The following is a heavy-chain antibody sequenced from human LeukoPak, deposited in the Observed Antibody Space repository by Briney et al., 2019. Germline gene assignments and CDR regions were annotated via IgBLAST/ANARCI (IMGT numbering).Heavy chain of an antibody. J-gene: IGHJ4*02. D-gene: IGHD1-26*01. CDR1: GFTFNGYS. CDR3: ARDDVGYFDY. Sequence: GGSLRLSCAASGFTFNGYSMNWVRQAPGKGLEWISYVSSSSSVYYVDALKGGFTISIDNAKTSLYLQMNSLGAEDTAVYYCARDDVGYFDYWGQGTLVTVSS. CDR2: VSSSSSV. V-gene: IGHV3-21*05.